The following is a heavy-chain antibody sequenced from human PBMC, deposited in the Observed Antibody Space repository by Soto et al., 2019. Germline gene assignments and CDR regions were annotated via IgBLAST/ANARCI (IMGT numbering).Heavy chain of an antibody. D-gene: IGHD2-2*01. J-gene: IGHJ4*02. CDR3: ARGRTSSPTPGDY. CDR2: IYYSGST. V-gene: IGHV4-31*03. Sequence: QVQLQESGPGLVKPSQTLSLTCTVSGGSISSGGYYWSWIRQHPGKGLEWIGYIYYSGSTYYNPSLTSRVTLSVDTSKNQFSLKLSSVTAADTAVYYCARGRTSSPTPGDYWGQGTLVTVSS. CDR1: GGSISSGGYY.